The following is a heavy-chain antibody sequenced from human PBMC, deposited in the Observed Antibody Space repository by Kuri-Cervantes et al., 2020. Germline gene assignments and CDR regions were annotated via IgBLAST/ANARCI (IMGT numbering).Heavy chain of an antibody. CDR3: ARTRGFGELSRFDY. V-gene: IGHV2-5*02. CDR2: IYWDDDK. J-gene: IGHJ4*02. Sequence: SGPTLVKPTQTLTLTCTFSGFSLSTSGVGVGWIRQPPGKALEWLALIYWDDDKRYSTSLKTRLTISKDTSKNQVVLTMTNMDPVDTATYYCARTRGFGELSRFDYWGQGTLVTVSS. D-gene: IGHD3-10*01. CDR1: GFSLSTSGVG.